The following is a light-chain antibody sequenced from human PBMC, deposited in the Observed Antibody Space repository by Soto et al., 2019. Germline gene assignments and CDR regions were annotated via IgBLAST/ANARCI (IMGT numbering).Light chain of an antibody. CDR2: GAS. J-gene: IGKJ1*01. CDR3: QQYGSSGT. Sequence: EIVLTQSPGTLSLSPGERATLSCRASQSVSNNYLAWYQQKPGQAPRLLIYGASNRATGIPDRFSGSGSGTDFTLTISRLEPEDSAVYYCQQYGSSGTFGQGTKGISN. CDR1: QSVSNNY. V-gene: IGKV3-20*01.